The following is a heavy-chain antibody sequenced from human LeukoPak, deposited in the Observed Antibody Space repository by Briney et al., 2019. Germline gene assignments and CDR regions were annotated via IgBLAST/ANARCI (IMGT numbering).Heavy chain of an antibody. CDR2: IYNGVNT. D-gene: IGHD1-26*01. CDR3: ARSRAFNSGAFDP. J-gene: IGHJ5*02. CDR1: GASVSSASY. V-gene: IGHV4-61*01. Sequence: SETQSLTCTVSGASVSSASYWTWIRQPPGKGVEWIAHIYNGVNTNYNPSLKSRVTISVDTSKNQFSLRLNSVTAADTAVYYCARSRAFNSGAFDPWGQGSLVTVSS.